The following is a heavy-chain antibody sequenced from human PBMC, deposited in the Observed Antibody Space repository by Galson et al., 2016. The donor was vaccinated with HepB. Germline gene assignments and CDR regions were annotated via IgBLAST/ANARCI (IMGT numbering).Heavy chain of an antibody. Sequence: LSLTCAINGGSLSNFYWNWIRQSPGKGLEWIGYVDDSGTTKYNPSLPTRVTISLDTSKNQFSLKLRSVTAADTAVYYCARLDPPYAFDMWGQGTMVTVSS. V-gene: IGHV4-59*08. J-gene: IGHJ3*02. D-gene: IGHD3-9*01. CDR3: ARLDPPYAFDM. CDR1: GGSLSNFY. CDR2: VDDSGTT.